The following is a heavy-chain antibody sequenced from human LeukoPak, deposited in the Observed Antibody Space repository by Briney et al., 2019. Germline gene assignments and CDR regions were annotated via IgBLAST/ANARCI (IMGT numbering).Heavy chain of an antibody. Sequence: PGGSLRLSCAASGFTFSSYWMHWVRQAPGKGLVWVSRINSDGSSTSYADSVKGRFTSSRDNAKNTLYLQMNSLRAEDTAVYYCARDRTISAKMRGGFDYWGQGTLVTVSS. J-gene: IGHJ4*02. CDR3: ARDRTISAKMRGGFDY. V-gene: IGHV3-74*01. CDR2: INSDGSST. CDR1: GFTFSSYW. D-gene: IGHD3-9*01.